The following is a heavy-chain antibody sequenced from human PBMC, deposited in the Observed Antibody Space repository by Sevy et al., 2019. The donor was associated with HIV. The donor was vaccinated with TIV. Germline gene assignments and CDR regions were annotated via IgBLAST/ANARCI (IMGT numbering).Heavy chain of an antibody. D-gene: IGHD5-12*01. CDR1: GFTFDDYA. Sequence: GGSLRLCCTTSGFTFDDYAMSWFRQAPGKGLVWVAFMTRNSYEAYGGTTDYAASVKGRFIISRDDSKSIAYLQMNSLKTEDTAVYYCARGLATAKTPEYYFDSWGQGTLVTVSS. J-gene: IGHJ4*02. V-gene: IGHV3-49*03. CDR3: ARGLATAKTPEYYFDS. CDR2: MTRNSYEAYGGTT.